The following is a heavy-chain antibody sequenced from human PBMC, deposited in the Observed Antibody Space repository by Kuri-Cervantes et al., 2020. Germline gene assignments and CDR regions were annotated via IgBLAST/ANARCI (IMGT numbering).Heavy chain of an antibody. Sequence: ETLSLTCAASGFTFSSYSMNWVRQAPGKGLEWVSSISSSSSYIYYADSVKGRFTISRDNAKNSLYLQMNSLRAEDTAVYYCAKSFGKVGATGYFDYWGQGTLVTVSS. D-gene: IGHD1-26*01. J-gene: IGHJ4*02. V-gene: IGHV3-21*04. CDR1: GFTFSSYS. CDR3: AKSFGKVGATGYFDY. CDR2: ISSSSSYI.